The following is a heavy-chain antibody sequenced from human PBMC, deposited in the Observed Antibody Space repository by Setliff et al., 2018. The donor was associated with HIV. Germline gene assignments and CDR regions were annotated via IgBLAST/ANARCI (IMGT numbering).Heavy chain of an antibody. J-gene: IGHJ3*01. V-gene: IGHV1-69*13. CDR2: IIPMFDTP. CDR3: ARPIKAAAGNDAFLV. CDR1: GGTFSSYA. Sequence: SVKVSWKSSGGTFSSYAISWVRQAPGQGLEWMGGIIPMFDTPNYAQKFQGRVTITADESTSTAYMELTSLRSEDSAVYFCARPIKAAAGNDAFLVWGQGTLVTVSS. D-gene: IGHD6-13*01.